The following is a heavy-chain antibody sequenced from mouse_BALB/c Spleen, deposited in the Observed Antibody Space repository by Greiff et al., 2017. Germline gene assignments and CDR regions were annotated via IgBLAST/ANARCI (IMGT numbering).Heavy chain of an antibody. V-gene: IGHV1-9*01. J-gene: IGHJ2*01. CDR2: ILPGSGST. Sequence: VKLVESGAELMKPGASVKISCKATGYTFSSYWIEWVKQRPGHGLEWIGEILPGSGSTNYNEKFKGKATFTADTSSNTAYMQLSSLTSEDSAVYYCARSMITTTVDYWGQGTTLTVSS. CDR1: GYTFSSYW. D-gene: IGHD2-4*01. CDR3: ARSMITTTVDY.